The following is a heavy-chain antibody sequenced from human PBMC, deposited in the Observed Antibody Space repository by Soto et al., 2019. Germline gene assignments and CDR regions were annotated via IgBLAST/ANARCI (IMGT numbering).Heavy chain of an antibody. CDR3: AAKDSGYDSYYYYYGMDV. J-gene: IGHJ6*02. CDR1: GYTFTSYY. Sequence: GASVKVSCKASGYTFTSYYMHWVRQAPGQGLEWTGIINPSGGSTSYAQKFQGRVTMTRDTSTSTVYMELSSLRSEDTAVYYCAAKDSGYDSYYYYYGMDVWGQGTTVTVSS. V-gene: IGHV1-46*03. CDR2: INPSGGST. D-gene: IGHD5-12*01.